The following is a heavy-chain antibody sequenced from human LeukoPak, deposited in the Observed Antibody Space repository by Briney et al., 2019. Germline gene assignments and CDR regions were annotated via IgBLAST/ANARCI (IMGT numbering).Heavy chain of an antibody. CDR1: GFTFNSFW. CDR3: ARGVDV. Sequence: GGSLRLSCAASGFTFNSFWMNWVRQAPGKGLEWVANIKEDGSEKYYVDSVKGRFTISRDNAKNSLYLQMNSLRAEDTAVYYCARGVDVWGQGTTVTVS. J-gene: IGHJ6*02. CDR2: IKEDGSEK. V-gene: IGHV3-7*04.